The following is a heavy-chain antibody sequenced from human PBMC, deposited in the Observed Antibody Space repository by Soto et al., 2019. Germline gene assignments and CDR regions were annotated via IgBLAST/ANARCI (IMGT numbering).Heavy chain of an antibody. Sequence: GGSLRLSCAASGFTFSSYAMHWVRQAPGKGLEWVAVISYDGSNKYYADSVKGRFTISRDNSKNTLYLQMNSLRAEDTAVYYCASSGRVYYYYGMDVWGQGTTVTVSS. D-gene: IGHD2-15*01. V-gene: IGHV3-30-3*01. CDR1: GFTFSSYA. CDR3: ASSGRVYYYYGMDV. CDR2: ISYDGSNK. J-gene: IGHJ6*02.